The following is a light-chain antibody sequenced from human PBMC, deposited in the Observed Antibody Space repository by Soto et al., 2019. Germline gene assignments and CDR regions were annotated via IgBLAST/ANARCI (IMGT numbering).Light chain of an antibody. Sequence: QAVVTQPPSASQTPGQRVTISCSGSSSNVGRNSVSWYQHVPGASPKLLIYSHDQRPSGVPDRISASKSGTAASLAISGLRSEDEAFYYCAASDDSLNASVFGGGTKLTVL. CDR3: AASDDSLNASV. CDR1: SSNVGRNS. CDR2: SHD. V-gene: IGLV1-44*01. J-gene: IGLJ3*02.